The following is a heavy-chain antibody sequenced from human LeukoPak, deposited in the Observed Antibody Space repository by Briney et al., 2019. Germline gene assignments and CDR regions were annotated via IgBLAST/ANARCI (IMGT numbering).Heavy chain of an antibody. CDR2: IHYSGST. CDR3: ARQTYYYDSSGYYPFDY. V-gene: IGHV4-59*01. Sequence: SETLSLTCTVSGGSISSYYWSWIRQPPGKGLEWIGYIHYSGSTNYNPSLKSRVTISVDTTKNQFSLKLSSVTAADTAVYYCARQTYYYDSSGYYPFDYWGQGTLVTVSS. CDR1: GGSISSYY. J-gene: IGHJ4*02. D-gene: IGHD3-22*01.